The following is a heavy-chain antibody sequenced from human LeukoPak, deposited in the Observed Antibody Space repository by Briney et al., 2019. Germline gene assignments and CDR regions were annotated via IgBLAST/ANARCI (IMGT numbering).Heavy chain of an antibody. J-gene: IGHJ4*02. Sequence: GGSLRLSCAASGFTFDDYGMSWVRHAPGKGLEWVSGINWNGGSTGYADSVKGRFTISRDNAKNSLYLQMNSLRAEDTALYYCARDVVGATTPAYFDYWGQGTLVTVSS. D-gene: IGHD1-26*01. CDR3: ARDVVGATTPAYFDY. CDR1: GFTFDDYG. V-gene: IGHV3-20*04. CDR2: INWNGGST.